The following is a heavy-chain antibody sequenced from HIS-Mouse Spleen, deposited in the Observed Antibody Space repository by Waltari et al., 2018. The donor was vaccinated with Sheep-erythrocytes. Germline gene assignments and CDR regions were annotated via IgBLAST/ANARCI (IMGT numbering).Heavy chain of an antibody. Sequence: QLQLQESGPGLVKPSETLSLTCTVSGGPISSSSYYWGWIRQPPGKGLEWIGSIYYSGSTYYNPSLKSRVTISVDTSKNQFSLKLSSVTAADTAVYYCAREVYRRFGELYGYFDYWGQGTLVTVSS. V-gene: IGHV4-39*07. CDR3: AREVYRRFGELYGYFDY. CDR2: IYYSGST. CDR1: GGPISSSSYY. D-gene: IGHD3-10*01. J-gene: IGHJ4*02.